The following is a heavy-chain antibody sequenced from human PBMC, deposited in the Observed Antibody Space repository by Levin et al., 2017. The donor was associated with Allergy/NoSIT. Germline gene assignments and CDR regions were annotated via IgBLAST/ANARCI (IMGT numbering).Heavy chain of an antibody. CDR3: ARGHHGLEV. J-gene: IGHJ6*02. V-gene: IGHV3-7*01. CDR2: INPDGSEK. Sequence: GESLKISCAVSGLTLSKFWMTWVRQAPGKGLEWVANINPDGSEKSYVDSVKGRFTISRDNAKNALYLETNSLRVEDTALYYCARGHHGLEVWGQGTTVTVTS. CDR1: GLTLSKFW.